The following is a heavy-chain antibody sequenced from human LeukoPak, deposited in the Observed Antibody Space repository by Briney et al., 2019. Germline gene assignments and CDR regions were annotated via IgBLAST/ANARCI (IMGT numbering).Heavy chain of an antibody. CDR1: EFTFNDYT. CDR3: AREPDIRFSYMDV. CDR2: ITSRSNNI. J-gene: IGHJ6*03. V-gene: IGHV3-21*06. Sequence: SPGGSLRLSCGVSEFTFNDYTMDWVRQAPGKGLKWVSSITSRSNNIYYADSVQGRFTISRDNAKNLLFLQMNSLRAEDTAIYYCAREPDIRFSYMDVWGKGTTVIVPS. D-gene: IGHD3-3*01.